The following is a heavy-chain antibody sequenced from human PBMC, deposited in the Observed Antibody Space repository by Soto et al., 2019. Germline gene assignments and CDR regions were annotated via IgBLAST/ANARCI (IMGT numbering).Heavy chain of an antibody. D-gene: IGHD3-9*01. CDR1: GGSISSYY. J-gene: IGHJ4*02. V-gene: IGHV4-59*12. Sequence: SETLSLTCTVSGGSISSYYWSWIRQPPGKGLEWIGYIYYSGSTNYNPSLKSRVTISVDTSKNQFSLKLSSVTAADTAVYYCARDASKLVLRYFDYWGQGALVTVSS. CDR3: ARDASKLVLRYFDY. CDR2: IYYSGST.